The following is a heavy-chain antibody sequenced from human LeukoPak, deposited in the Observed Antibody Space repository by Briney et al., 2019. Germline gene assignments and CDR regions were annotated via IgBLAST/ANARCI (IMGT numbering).Heavy chain of an antibody. D-gene: IGHD3-22*01. V-gene: IGHV3-33*06. CDR1: GFTFSSYG. CDR2: IWYDGSNK. CDR3: AKDAYDSSGYYQH. Sequence: GGSLRLSCAASGFTFSSYGMHWVRQAPGKGLEWVAVIWYDGSNKYYADSVKGRFTISRDNSKTTLYLQMNSLRAEDTAVYYCAKDAYDSSGYYQHWGQGTLVTVSS. J-gene: IGHJ1*01.